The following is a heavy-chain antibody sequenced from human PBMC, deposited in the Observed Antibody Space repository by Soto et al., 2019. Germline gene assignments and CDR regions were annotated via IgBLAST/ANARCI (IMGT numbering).Heavy chain of an antibody. D-gene: IGHD3-3*01. CDR2: IKSKTDGGTT. V-gene: IGHV3-15*01. CDR3: TALRFLEWLSFEFDY. J-gene: IGHJ4*02. CDR1: GFTFSNAW. Sequence: GGSLRLSCAASGFTFSNAWMSWVRQAPGKGLEWVGRIKSKTDGGTTDYAAPVKGGFTISRDDSKNTLYLQMNSLKTEDTAVYYCTALRFLEWLSFEFDYWGQGALVTVSS.